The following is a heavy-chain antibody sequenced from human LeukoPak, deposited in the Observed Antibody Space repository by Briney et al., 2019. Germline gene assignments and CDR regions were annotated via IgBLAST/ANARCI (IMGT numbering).Heavy chain of an antibody. J-gene: IGHJ5*02. V-gene: IGHV3-23*01. CDR2: ISGSGGST. Sequence: GGSLRLSCAASGFTFSSYAMSWVRQAPGKGLEWVSAISGSGGSTYYADSVKGRFTISRDNSKNTLYLQMNSLGAEDTAVYYCAKDSQALRYFDWPPGAWGQGTLVTVSS. D-gene: IGHD3-9*01. CDR1: GFTFSSYA. CDR3: AKDSQALRYFDWPPGA.